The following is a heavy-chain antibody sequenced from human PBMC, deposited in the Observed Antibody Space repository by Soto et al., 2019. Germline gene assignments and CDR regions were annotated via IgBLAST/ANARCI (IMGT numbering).Heavy chain of an antibody. J-gene: IGHJ4*02. CDR1: GDSISSDYYH. D-gene: IGHD6-13*01. CDR3: ARGPRNRIAAAVDY. V-gene: IGHV4-61*01. CDR2: IYDSGSI. Sequence: PSETLSLTCTVSGDSISSDYYHWTWIRQPPGKGLEWIGYIYDSGSINYNPSLKSRVTISVDTSKNQLYLQMNSLRAEDTAVYYCARGPRNRIAAAVDYWGQGTLVTVSS.